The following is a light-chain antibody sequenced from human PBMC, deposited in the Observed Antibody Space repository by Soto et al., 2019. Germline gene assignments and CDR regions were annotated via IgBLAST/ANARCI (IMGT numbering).Light chain of an antibody. CDR2: KIS. Sequence: DIVMTQTPLSSPVTLGQPASISCRSSQSLVHSDGTTYLSWFRQRPGQPPRLLIYKISNRFSGVPDRFSGSGAGTDFTLKISRVEAEDFAVYYCQQYGSSPALTFGGGTKVDIK. V-gene: IGKV2-24*01. CDR1: QSLVHSDGTTY. J-gene: IGKJ4*01. CDR3: QQYGSSPALT.